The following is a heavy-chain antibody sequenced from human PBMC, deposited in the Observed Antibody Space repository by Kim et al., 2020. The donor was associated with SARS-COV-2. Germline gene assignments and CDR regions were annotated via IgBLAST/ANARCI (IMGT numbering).Heavy chain of an antibody. D-gene: IGHD3-16*01. CDR2: ITGTDSGGAT. Sequence: GGSLRLSCSASGFIFNNFVMTWVRQAPGKGLEWVSTITGTDSGGATYYASSIKGRFTISRDNSRTTLFLQMNSLRAEDTAGYYCSKGKLDSVLYWFDPWG. J-gene: IGHJ5*02. CDR1: GFIFNNFV. CDR3: SKGKLDSVLYWFDP. V-gene: IGHV3-23*01.